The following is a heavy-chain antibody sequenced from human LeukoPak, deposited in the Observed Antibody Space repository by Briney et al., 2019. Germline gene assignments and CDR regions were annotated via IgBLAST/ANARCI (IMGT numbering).Heavy chain of an antibody. CDR3: ASLQVVTPRGFDY. D-gene: IGHD4-23*01. CDR2: IYYSGST. J-gene: IGHJ4*02. CDR1: GGSLSSSSYY. V-gene: IGHV4-39*01. Sequence: SETLSLTCTVSGGSLSSSSYYWGWIRQPPGKGLEWIGSIYYSGSTYYNPSLKSRVTISVDTSKDQFSLKLSSVTAADTAVYYCASLQVVTPRGFDYWGQGTLVTVSS.